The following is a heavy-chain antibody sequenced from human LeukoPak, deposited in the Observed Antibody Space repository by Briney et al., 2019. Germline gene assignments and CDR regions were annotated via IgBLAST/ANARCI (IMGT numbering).Heavy chain of an antibody. CDR2: INPNSGGT. J-gene: IGHJ5*02. CDR1: GYTFTGYY. Sequence: SVKVSCKASGYTFTGYYMHWVRQAPGQGLEWMGWINPNSGGTNYAQKFQGRVTMTRDTSISTAYMELSRLRSDDTAVYYCARGYCSSTSCYQPRYNWFDPWGQGTLVTVSS. CDR3: ARGYCSSTSCYQPRYNWFDP. V-gene: IGHV1-2*02. D-gene: IGHD2-2*01.